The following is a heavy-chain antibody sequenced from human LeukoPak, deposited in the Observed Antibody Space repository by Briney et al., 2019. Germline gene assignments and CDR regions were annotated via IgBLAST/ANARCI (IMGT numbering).Heavy chain of an antibody. Sequence: GGSLRLSCAASGFTFSSYGMHWVRQAPGKGLEWVAVISYDGSNKYYADSVKGRFTISRDNSKNTLYLQMNSLRAEDTAVYYCAKGSIAARPDLDAFDIWGQGTMVTVSS. J-gene: IGHJ3*02. V-gene: IGHV3-30*18. D-gene: IGHD6-6*01. CDR1: GFTFSSYG. CDR2: ISYDGSNK. CDR3: AKGSIAARPDLDAFDI.